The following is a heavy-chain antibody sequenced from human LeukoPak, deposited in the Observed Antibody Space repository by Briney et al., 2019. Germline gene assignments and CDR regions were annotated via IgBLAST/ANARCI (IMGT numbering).Heavy chain of an antibody. CDR2: IYYSGST. CDR3: ASNYYGSGSLDY. V-gene: IGHV4-59*08. CDR1: GGSISSYY. D-gene: IGHD3-10*01. J-gene: IGHJ4*02. Sequence: PSETLSLTCSVSGGSISSYYWGWIRQPPGKGLEWIGYIYYSGSTNYNPSLKSRVTISVDTSKNQFSLKLSSVTAADTAVYYCASNYYGSGSLDYWGQGNLVTVSS.